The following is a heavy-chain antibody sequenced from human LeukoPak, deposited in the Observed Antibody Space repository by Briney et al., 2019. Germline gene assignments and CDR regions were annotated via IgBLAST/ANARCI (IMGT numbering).Heavy chain of an antibody. J-gene: IGHJ4*02. D-gene: IGHD3-10*01. CDR1: GFTFSSYG. CDR3: AKDRNPWSYSHLYYFDY. V-gene: IGHV3-30*18. Sequence: TGGSLRLSCAASGFTFSSYGMHWVRQAPGKGLEWVAVISYDGSNKYYADSVKGRFTISRDNSKNTLYLQMNSLRAEDTAVYYCAKDRNPWSYSHLYYFDYWGQGTLVTVSS. CDR2: ISYDGSNK.